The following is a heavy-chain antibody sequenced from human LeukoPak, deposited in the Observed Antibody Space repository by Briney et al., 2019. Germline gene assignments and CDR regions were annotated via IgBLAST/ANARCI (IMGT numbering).Heavy chain of an antibody. CDR2: ISWNSGTI. J-gene: IGHJ3*02. D-gene: IGHD3-10*01. Sequence: GGSLRLSCAASGFTFDDYAMHWVRQAPGKGLEWVSGISWNSGTIVYVDSVKGRFTISRDNAKNSLYLQMNSLRAEDTALYYCARRELVRGVRGAFDIWGQGTMVTVSS. CDR1: GFTFDDYA. CDR3: ARRELVRGVRGAFDI. V-gene: IGHV3-9*01.